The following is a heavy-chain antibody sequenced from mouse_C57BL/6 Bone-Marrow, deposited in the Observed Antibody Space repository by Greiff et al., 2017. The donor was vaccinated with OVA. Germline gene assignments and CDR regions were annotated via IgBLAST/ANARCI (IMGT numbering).Heavy chain of an antibody. CDR3: ARVARYSNLLFDY. CDR2: IYPRSGNT. CDR1: GYTFTSYG. Sequence: QVQLKESGAELARPGASVKLSCKASGYTFTSYGISWVKQRTGQGLEWIGEIYPRSGNTYYNEKFKGKATLTADKSSSTAYMELRSLTSEDSAVYFCARVARYSNLLFDYWGQGTTLTVSS. D-gene: IGHD2-5*01. J-gene: IGHJ2*01. V-gene: IGHV1-81*01.